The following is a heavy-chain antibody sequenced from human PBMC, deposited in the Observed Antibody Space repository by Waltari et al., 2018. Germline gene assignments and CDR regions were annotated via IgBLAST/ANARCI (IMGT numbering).Heavy chain of an antibody. J-gene: IGHJ4*02. V-gene: IGHV1-3*01. CDR1: GYTFTSYP. D-gene: IGHD3-22*01. Sequence: QVQLVQSGAEVKKPGASVKVSRKVSGYTFTSYPIHWVRQAPGQSLEWMGWINAGSGDTYYSQNFQVRVTITRDTSASTAYMELSSLRSEDTAVYYCARLKYYYDNNGDYYSYFDYWGQGTLVTVSS. CDR3: ARLKYYYDNNGDYYSYFDY. CDR2: INAGSGDT.